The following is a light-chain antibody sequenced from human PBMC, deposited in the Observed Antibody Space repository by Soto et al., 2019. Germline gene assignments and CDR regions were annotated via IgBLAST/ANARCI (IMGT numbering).Light chain of an antibody. CDR2: KAS. V-gene: IGKV1-5*03. Sequence: DIQMTQYPSTMSASVGDRVTITCRASQSVNNWLAWYQQKPGKAPKLLIYKASSLESGVPSRFSGSGSGTEFTLTISSLQPDDFATYYCQQYNSYSWTFGQGTKVEIK. J-gene: IGKJ1*01. CDR3: QQYNSYSWT. CDR1: QSVNNW.